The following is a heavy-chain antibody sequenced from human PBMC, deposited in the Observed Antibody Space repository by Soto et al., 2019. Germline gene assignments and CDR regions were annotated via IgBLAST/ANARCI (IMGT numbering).Heavy chain of an antibody. CDR2: IYYSGST. CDR1: GGSISSGGYY. J-gene: IGHJ4*02. CDR3: ARVGTGEAYDY. Sequence: SETLSLTCTVSGGSISSGGYYWSWIRQHPGKGLEWIGYIYYSGSTYYNPSLKSRVTISVDTSKNQFSLKLSSVTAADTAVYYCARVGTGEAYDYWGQGALVTVSS. D-gene: IGHD2-8*02. V-gene: IGHV4-31*03.